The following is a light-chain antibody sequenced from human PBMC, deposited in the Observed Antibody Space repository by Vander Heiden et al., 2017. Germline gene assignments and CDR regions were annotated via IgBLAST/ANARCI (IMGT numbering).Light chain of an antibody. CDR2: ENH. J-gene: IGLJ1*01. V-gene: IGLV1-51*02. Sequence: QSVLTPPPSVSASHCPTFPLRCSCRNSPIVLHSVSWYQQLPGKAPKLLIYENHKRPSGIPDRFSASQSGSTATLDITRLQTGDEADYFCGTCDNRLNAEVFGTGTQVTVL. CDR3: GTCDNRLNAEV. CDR1: NSPIVLHS.